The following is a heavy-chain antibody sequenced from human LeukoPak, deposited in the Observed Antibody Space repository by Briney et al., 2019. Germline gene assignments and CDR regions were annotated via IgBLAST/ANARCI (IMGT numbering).Heavy chain of an antibody. CDR2: IRGSGGGT. Sequence: GGSLRLSCAASGFTFSSYAMSWVRQAPGKGLEWVSAIRGSGGGTEYADSVRGRFTISRDNSKNTLYLQMNRLRAEDTAVYYCARDPNGDYVGAFDILGQGTMVIVSS. V-gene: IGHV3-23*01. CDR1: GFTFSSYA. J-gene: IGHJ3*02. CDR3: ARDPNGDYVGAFDI. D-gene: IGHD4-17*01.